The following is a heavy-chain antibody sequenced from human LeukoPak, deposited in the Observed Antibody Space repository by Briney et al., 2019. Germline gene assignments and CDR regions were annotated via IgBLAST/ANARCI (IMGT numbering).Heavy chain of an antibody. D-gene: IGHD5-24*01. J-gene: IGHJ4*02. Sequence: GGSLRLSCATSGFTFSTYWMSWVRQAPGKGLEWVANIKQDGSEKYYADSVTGRFTISRDNAKNLLYLQMNSLRVEDTAVYYCANGDGFDYWGQGTLVTVSS. V-gene: IGHV3-7*01. CDR2: IKQDGSEK. CDR3: ANGDGFDY. CDR1: GFTFSTYW.